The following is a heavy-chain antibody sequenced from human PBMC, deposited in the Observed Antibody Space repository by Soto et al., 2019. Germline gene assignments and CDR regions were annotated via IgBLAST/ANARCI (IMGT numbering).Heavy chain of an antibody. CDR1: GFSLNTRGVG. J-gene: IGHJ3*02. CDR3: AHIMITYGGVIGLDAFDN. D-gene: IGHD3-16*02. V-gene: IGHV2-5*02. CDR2: IYWDDDR. Sequence: GSGPTLVNPTQTLTLTCTFSGFSLNTRGVGVGWIRQPPGKALEWLAVIYWDDDRRHSLSLNSRLTITKDTSRNQVVLTMTNMDPVDTATYYCAHIMITYGGVIGLDAFDNWGQGTMVTVSS.